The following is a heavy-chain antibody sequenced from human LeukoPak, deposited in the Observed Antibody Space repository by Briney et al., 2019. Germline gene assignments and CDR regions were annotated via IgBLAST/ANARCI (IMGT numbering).Heavy chain of an antibody. Sequence: GGSLRLSCAASGFIVSSNYMTWVRQAPGKGLEWVSVIYKDGRTFYADSVKGRFTISRDNSKNTLYLEMNSLRPEDTAVYHCAKDSKVAAAGYFFDYWGQGTLVTVSS. CDR1: GFIVSSNY. D-gene: IGHD6-13*01. J-gene: IGHJ4*02. CDR3: AKDSKVAAAGYFFDY. CDR2: IYKDGRT. V-gene: IGHV3-53*05.